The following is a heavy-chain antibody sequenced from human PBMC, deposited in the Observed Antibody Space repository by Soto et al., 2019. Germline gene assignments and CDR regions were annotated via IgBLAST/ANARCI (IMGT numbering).Heavy chain of an antibody. J-gene: IGHJ3*02. Sequence: LSLTCAVYGGSFSGYYWTWIRQPPGKGLEWIGEIIHTGSTNYNPSLESRLTISVDTSKKQFSLKLSSVTAADTAVYHCARARIPFSGALDIWGQGTMVTVSS. V-gene: IGHV4-34*12. CDR2: IIHTGST. D-gene: IGHD3-3*02. CDR3: ARARIPFSGALDI. CDR1: GGSFSGYY.